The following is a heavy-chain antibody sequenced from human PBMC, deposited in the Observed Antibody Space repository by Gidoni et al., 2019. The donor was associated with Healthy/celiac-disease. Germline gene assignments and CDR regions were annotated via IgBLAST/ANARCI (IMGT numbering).Heavy chain of an antibody. CDR1: GYTFTSYA. V-gene: IGHV1-3*01. Sequence: QVQLVQSGAEVKKPGASVKVSCKASGYTFTSYAMHWVRQAPGQRLEWMGWINAGNGNTKYSQKFQGRVTITRDTSASTAYMELSSLRSEDTAVYYCARDLTMIVVVSNAFDIWGQGTMVTVSS. D-gene: IGHD3-22*01. J-gene: IGHJ3*02. CDR3: ARDLTMIVVVSNAFDI. CDR2: INAGNGNT.